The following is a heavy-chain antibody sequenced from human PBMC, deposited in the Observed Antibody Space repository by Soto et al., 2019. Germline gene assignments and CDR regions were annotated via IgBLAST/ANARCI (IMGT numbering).Heavy chain of an antibody. Sequence: PSQTLSLTCAISGDSVSSNSAAWNWIRQSPSRGLEWLGRTYYRSKWYNDYAVSVKSRITINPDTSKNQFSLQLNSVTPEDTAVYYCARGGVPDPFYYYYGMDVWGQGPTVTVSS. CDR1: GDSVSSNSAA. D-gene: IGHD2-2*01. J-gene: IGHJ6*02. CDR2: TYYRSKWYN. V-gene: IGHV6-1*01. CDR3: ARGGVPDPFYYYYGMDV.